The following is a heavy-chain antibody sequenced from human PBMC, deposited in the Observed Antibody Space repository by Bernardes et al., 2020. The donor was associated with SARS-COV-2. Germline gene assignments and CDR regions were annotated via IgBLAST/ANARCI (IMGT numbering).Heavy chain of an antibody. D-gene: IGHD3-22*01. CDR2: IKRKTDGGTT. CDR3: TTGAEIYYDSSGFSYYFDF. J-gene: IGHJ4*02. Sequence: GGCLSRSCAASGFTFSHAWMNWVRQAPGKGLEWVGHIKRKTDGGTTDYAAPVKGRFTISGDDSKNTMYLQMNSLKTEDTAVYYCTTGAEIYYDSSGFSYYFDFWGQGTLVTVSS. CDR1: GFTFSHAW. V-gene: IGHV3-15*07.